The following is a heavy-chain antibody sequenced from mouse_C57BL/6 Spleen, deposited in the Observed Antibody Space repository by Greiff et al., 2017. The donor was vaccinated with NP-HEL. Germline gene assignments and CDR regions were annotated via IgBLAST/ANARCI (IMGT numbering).Heavy chain of an antibody. CDR2: INPSTGGT. V-gene: IGHV1-42*01. D-gene: IGHD4-1*01. CDR1: GYSFTGYY. Sequence: EVQLQESGPELVKPGASVKISCKASGYSFTGYYMNWVKQSPEKSLEWIGEINPSTGGTTYNQKFKAKATLTVDKSSSTAYMQLKSLTSEDSAVYYCARWGLGPKGFDYWGQGTTLTVSS. CDR3: ARWGLGPKGFDY. J-gene: IGHJ2*01.